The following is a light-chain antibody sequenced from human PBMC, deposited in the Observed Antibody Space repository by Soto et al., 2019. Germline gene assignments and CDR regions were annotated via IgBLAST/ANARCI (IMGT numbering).Light chain of an antibody. Sequence: DIQMTQSPSSLSASVRDRVTITCRASQSISSYLNWYQQKPGKAPKLLIYAASSLQSGVPSRFSGSGSGTDFTLTISSLQPEDFATYYFQQSYSTPFTLGPGTKGDIK. CDR1: QSISSY. CDR2: AAS. V-gene: IGKV1-39*01. J-gene: IGKJ3*01. CDR3: QQSYSTPFT.